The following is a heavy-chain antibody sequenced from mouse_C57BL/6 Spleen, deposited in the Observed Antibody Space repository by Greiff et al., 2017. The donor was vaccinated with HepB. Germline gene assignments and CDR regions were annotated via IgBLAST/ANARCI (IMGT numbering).Heavy chain of an antibody. J-gene: IGHJ1*03. CDR2: INPSTGGT. V-gene: IGHV1-42*01. CDR1: GYSFTGYY. CDR3: ARESQLLTLVAHWYFDV. Sequence: EVQLVESGPELVKPGASVKISCKASGYSFTGYYMNWVKQSPEKSLEWIGEINPSTGGTTYNQKFKAKATLTVDKSSSTAYMQLKSLTSEDSAVYYCARESQLLTLVAHWYFDVWGTGTTVTVSS. D-gene: IGHD1-1*01.